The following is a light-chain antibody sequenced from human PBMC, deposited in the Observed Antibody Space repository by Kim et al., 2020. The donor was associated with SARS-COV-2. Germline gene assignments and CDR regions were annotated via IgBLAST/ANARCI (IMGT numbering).Light chain of an antibody. CDR1: SGHSSYA. CDR3: QTWGTGMV. CDR2: LNSDGSH. Sequence: GAPGKLTCTLSSGHSSYAIAWHQQQPEKGPRYLMKLNSDGSHSKGDGIPDRFSGSSSGAERYLTISSLQSEDEADYYCQTWGTGMVFGGGTQLTVL. J-gene: IGLJ2*01. V-gene: IGLV4-69*01.